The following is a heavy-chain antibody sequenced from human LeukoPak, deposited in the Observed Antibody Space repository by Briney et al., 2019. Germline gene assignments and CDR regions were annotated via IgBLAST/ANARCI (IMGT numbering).Heavy chain of an antibody. J-gene: IGHJ4*02. D-gene: IGHD5/OR15-5a*01. CDR2: IIPLFDIT. CDR1: GGTSSSYA. V-gene: IGHV1-69*04. Sequence: SVKVSCKASGGTSSSYAINWVRQAPGQGLEWMGRIIPLFDITNYAQKFQGRVTITADKSTGTAYMELSSLRSEDTALYYCAGADGSSYSLDETFDYWGQGTLVTVSS. CDR3: AGADGSSYSLDETFDY.